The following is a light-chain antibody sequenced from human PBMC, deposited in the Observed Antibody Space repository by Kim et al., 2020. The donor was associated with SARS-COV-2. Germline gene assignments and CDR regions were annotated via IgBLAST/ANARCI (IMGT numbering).Light chain of an antibody. CDR3: QQYNQWPMYS. CDR2: GAS. V-gene: IGKV3-15*01. CDR1: QRISNN. Sequence: VSPGERATLSCRASQRISNNLAWYQHTPGQAPRLLIYGASTRATGIPARFSGSGSGTDFTLTIDSLQSEDFAVYFCQQYNQWPMYSFGQGTKLEI. J-gene: IGKJ2*01.